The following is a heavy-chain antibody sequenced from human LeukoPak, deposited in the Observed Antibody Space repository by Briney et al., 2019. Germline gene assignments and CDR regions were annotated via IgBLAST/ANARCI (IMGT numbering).Heavy chain of an antibody. CDR2: VSWKSDRI. V-gene: IGHV3-9*01. D-gene: IGHD3-22*01. Sequence: GGSLRLSCAASGFPFDDFAMHWVRQAPGKGLGWVSGVSWKSDRIEYADSVKGRFTISRDNAKNSLYMQMNSLRAEDTALYYCAKEHYYYASRGPYALWGQGTLVTVSS. CDR3: AKEHYYYASRGPYAL. CDR1: GFPFDDFA. J-gene: IGHJ4*02.